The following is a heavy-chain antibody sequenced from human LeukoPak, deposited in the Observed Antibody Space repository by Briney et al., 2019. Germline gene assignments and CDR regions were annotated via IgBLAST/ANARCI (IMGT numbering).Heavy chain of an antibody. D-gene: IGHD3-10*01. J-gene: IGHJ3*02. CDR1: GGSINRYY. CDR3: ARDGPMTQSGAFDI. CDR2: IYYSGST. V-gene: IGHV4-59*01. Sequence: ASETLSLTCTVSGGSINRYYWGWVRQPPGEGLEWVGYIYYSGSTNYNPSLKSRVTISVDTSKNQFSLKLSSVTAADTAVYYCARDGPMTQSGAFDIWGQGTMVTVSS.